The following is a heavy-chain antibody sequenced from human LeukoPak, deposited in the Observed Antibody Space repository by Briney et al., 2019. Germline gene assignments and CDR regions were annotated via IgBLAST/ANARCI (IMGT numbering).Heavy chain of an antibody. CDR1: GGTFISYA. J-gene: IGHJ6*03. Sequence: SVKVSCKASGGTFISYAISWVRQAPGQGGEWRGGIIPIFGTANYAHKFQGRVTITTDESTSTAYMELSSLRSEDTAVYYCARAPYYYDSSGYSQGGYYYYYMDVWGKGTTVTVSS. V-gene: IGHV1-69*05. CDR3: ARAPYYYDSSGYSQGGYYYYYMDV. D-gene: IGHD3-22*01. CDR2: IIPIFGTA.